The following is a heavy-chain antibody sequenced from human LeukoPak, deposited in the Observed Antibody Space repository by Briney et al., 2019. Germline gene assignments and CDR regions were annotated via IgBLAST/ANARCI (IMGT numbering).Heavy chain of an antibody. CDR2: IVYDAKSQ. Sequence: GGSLRLSCVVSGFNSKPDGLHWFRLAPGKGLEWVAFIVYDAKSQSYADSVKGRFTISRGNSKNTLYLQMSSLRAEDMAVYYCAKARGRGYAEQNYFDYWGQGTLVTVSS. D-gene: IGHD1-1*01. J-gene: IGHJ4*02. CDR1: GFNSKPDG. V-gene: IGHV3-30*02. CDR3: AKARGRGYAEQNYFDY.